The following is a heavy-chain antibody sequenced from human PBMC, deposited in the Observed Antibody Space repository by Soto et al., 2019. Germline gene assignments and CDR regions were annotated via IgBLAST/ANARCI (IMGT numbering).Heavy chain of an antibody. CDR2: IYSVGTT. CDR1: GFTVSSNY. V-gene: IGHV3-66*01. Sequence: EVQLVESGGGLVQPGGSLRLSCAASGFTVSSNYMSWVRQAPGQGLEWVSVIYSVGTTYYADSVKGIFTISRDNSKNTLYLQINSLRAENTAVYYCARNGDSSDYRGWFDPWGQGTLVTVSS. CDR3: ARNGDSSDYRGWFDP. J-gene: IGHJ5*02. D-gene: IGHD3-22*01.